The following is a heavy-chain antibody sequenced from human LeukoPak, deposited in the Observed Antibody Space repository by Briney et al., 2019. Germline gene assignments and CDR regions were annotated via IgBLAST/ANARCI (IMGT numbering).Heavy chain of an antibody. J-gene: IGHJ3*02. CDR2: IYTSGST. Sequence: SETLSLTCTVAGGSISSYYWSWIRQPAGKGLEWIGRIYTSGSTNYNPSLRSRVTMSVDTSKNQFSLKLSSVTAADTAVYYCARGAAAGGAFDIWGQGTMVTVSS. D-gene: IGHD2-2*01. CDR1: GGSISSYY. CDR3: ARGAAAGGAFDI. V-gene: IGHV4-4*07.